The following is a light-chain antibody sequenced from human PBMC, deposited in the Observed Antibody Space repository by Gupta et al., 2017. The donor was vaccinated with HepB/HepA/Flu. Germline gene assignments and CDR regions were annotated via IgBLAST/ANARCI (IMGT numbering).Light chain of an antibody. V-gene: IGKV2-30*01. CDR2: EVS. Sequence: DVEITQSPLTLSVTLGQTDSISCRSSQRLVYTDRNTYLNWFQQRPGQAPRRLIYEVSNRDSGVPDRFSGSGSVTNFTLKISKVEAEDVAVYYCMKNTRGPLTFGQGTKVEIK. CDR3: MKNTRGPLT. J-gene: IGKJ1*01. CDR1: QRLVYTDRNTY.